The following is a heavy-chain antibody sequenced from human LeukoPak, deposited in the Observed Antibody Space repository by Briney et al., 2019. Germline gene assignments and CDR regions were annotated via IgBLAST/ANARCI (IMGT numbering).Heavy chain of an antibody. Sequence: GGSLRLSCAASGFTFSSYEMNWVRQAPGKGLEWVSYISSSGSTIYYADSVKGRFTISRDNAKNSLYLQMNSLRAEDTAVYYCARDSTGYSYGHHFPNNFDYWGQGTLVTVSS. CDR2: ISSSGSTI. J-gene: IGHJ4*02. CDR3: ARDSTGYSYGHHFPNNFDY. V-gene: IGHV3-48*03. D-gene: IGHD5-18*01. CDR1: GFTFSSYE.